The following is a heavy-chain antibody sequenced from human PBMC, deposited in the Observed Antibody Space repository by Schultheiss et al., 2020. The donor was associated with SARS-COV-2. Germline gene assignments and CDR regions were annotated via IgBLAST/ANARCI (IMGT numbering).Heavy chain of an antibody. J-gene: IGHJ6*02. CDR2: ISGSGGST. V-gene: IGHV3-21*01. CDR3: ARERESYYYYGMDV. D-gene: IGHD2/OR15-2a*01. CDR1: GFTFSSYG. Sequence: GGSLRLSCAASGFTFSSYGMNWVRQAPGKGLEWVSAISGSGGSTYYADSVKGRFTISRDNAKNSLYLQMNSLRAEDTAVYYCARERESYYYYGMDVWGQGTTVTVSS.